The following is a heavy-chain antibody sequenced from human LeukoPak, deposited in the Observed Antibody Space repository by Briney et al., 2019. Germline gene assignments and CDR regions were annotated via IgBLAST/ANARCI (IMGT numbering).Heavy chain of an antibody. Sequence: GGSLRLSCAASGFTFSSYAMSWVRQAPGRGLEWVSAISGSGGNTYYADSVKGRFTISRDNSKNTLYLQMNSLRAEDSAIYYCAKRVSYSSGSHFDYWGQGTLVTVSS. V-gene: IGHV3-23*01. CDR2: ISGSGGNT. CDR1: GFTFSSYA. J-gene: IGHJ4*02. CDR3: AKRVSYSSGSHFDY. D-gene: IGHD3-10*01.